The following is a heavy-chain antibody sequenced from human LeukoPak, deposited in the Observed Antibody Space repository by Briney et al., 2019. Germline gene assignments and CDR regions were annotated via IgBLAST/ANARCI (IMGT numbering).Heavy chain of an antibody. CDR3: AKDRDTAMATFDY. J-gene: IGHJ4*02. V-gene: IGHV4-34*01. CDR1: GGSFSGYY. D-gene: IGHD5-18*01. Sequence: SETLSLTCAVYGGSFSGYYWSWIRQPPGKGLERIGEINHSGSTNYNPSLKSRVTISVDTSKNQSSLKLSSVTAADTAVYYCAKDRDTAMATFDYWGQGTLVTVSS. CDR2: INHSGST.